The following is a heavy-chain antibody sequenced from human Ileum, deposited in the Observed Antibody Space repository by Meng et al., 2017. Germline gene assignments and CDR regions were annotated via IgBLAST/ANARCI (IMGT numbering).Heavy chain of an antibody. CDR1: GYTFSNYA. CDR2: INAGDGTT. V-gene: IGHV1-3*01. J-gene: IGHJ4*02. D-gene: IGHD2-2*01. CDR3: ARSYCSSTSCQYYFDY. Sequence: QVHLVQSGAEVKKPGASVKVSCQASGYTFSNYAIHWVRQAPGQRLEWMGWINAGDGTTKYSEKFQGRVSITRDTSASTGYMELSSLTSEDTAVYHCARSYCSSTSCQYYFDYWVQGTLVTVSS.